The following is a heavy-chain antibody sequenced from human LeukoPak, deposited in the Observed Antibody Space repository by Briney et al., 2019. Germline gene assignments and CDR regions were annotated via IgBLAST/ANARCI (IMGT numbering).Heavy chain of an antibody. Sequence: GGSLRLSCAASGFTFSSYSMNWVRRAPGKGLEWVASITSSSSYIYYADSVKGRFTISRDNAKNSLYLQMNSLRAEDTAVYYCARDPGYCSSTNCHIDYCGQGTLVTVSS. CDR2: ITSSSSYI. CDR1: GFTFSSYS. V-gene: IGHV3-21*01. CDR3: ARDPGYCSSTNCHIDY. J-gene: IGHJ4*02. D-gene: IGHD2-2*02.